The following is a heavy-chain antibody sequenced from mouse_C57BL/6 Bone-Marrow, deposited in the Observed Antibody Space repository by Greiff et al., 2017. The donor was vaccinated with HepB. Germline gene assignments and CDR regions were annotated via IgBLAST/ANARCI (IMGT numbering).Heavy chain of an antibody. J-gene: IGHJ2*01. Sequence: VKLQQSGAELVKPGASVKMSCKASGYTFTSYWITWVKQRPGQGLEWIGDIYPGSGSTNYNEKFKSKATLTVDTSSSTAYMQLSSLTSEDSAVYYCARYDYDRGYYFDYWGQGTTLTVSS. CDR3: ARYDYDRGYYFDY. V-gene: IGHV1-55*01. CDR2: IYPGSGST. CDR1: GYTFTSYW. D-gene: IGHD2-4*01.